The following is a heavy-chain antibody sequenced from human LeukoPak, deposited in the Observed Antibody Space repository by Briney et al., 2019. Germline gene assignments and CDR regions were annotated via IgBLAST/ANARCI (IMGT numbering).Heavy chain of an antibody. CDR3: VKGGAYYYGSGSYDY. D-gene: IGHD3-10*01. CDR1: GFTFSSYA. V-gene: IGHV3-64D*06. CDR2: ISSNGGST. Sequence: PGGSLRLSCSASGFTFSSYAMHWVRQAPGKGLEYVSAISSNGGSTYYADSVKGRFTISRDNSRNTLYLQMSSLRAEDTAVYYCVKGGAYYYGSGSYDYWGQGTLVTVSP. J-gene: IGHJ4*02.